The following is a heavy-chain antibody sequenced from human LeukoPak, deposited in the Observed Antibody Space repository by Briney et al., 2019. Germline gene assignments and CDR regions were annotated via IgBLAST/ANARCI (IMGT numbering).Heavy chain of an antibody. CDR3: ARRLGRKFGERFYYYHYMDV. CDR2: MNHSGST. CDR1: GGSFSGYY. V-gene: IGHV4-34*01. Sequence: SETLSLTCAVYGGSFSGYYWSWIRQPPGKGLEWIGEMNHSGSTNYNPSLKSRVTISVDTSKNQFSLKLSSVTAADTAVYYCARRLGRKFGERFYYYHYMDVWGKGTAVTISS. J-gene: IGHJ6*03. D-gene: IGHD3-10*01.